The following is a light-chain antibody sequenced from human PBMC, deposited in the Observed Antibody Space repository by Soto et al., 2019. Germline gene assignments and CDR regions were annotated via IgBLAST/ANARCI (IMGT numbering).Light chain of an antibody. J-gene: IGKJ5*01. CDR2: SAS. CDR3: QQAKSFPIT. CDR1: QDIGNW. V-gene: IGKV1-12*01. Sequence: DIPVTQSPHSMAASVGDRVTITCRASQDIGNWMTWYQQKPGKAPKLLIYSASTLVRGVPSRFSGSGSGTEFTLTISGLQPEDSLTYYCQQAKSFPITFGQGTRLEI.